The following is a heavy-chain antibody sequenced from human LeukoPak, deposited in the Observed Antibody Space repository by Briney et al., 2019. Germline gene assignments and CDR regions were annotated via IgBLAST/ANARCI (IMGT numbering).Heavy chain of an antibody. D-gene: IGHD2-2*01. Sequence: SETLPLTCTVSGYSISSGYYWGWIRQPPGKGLEWIGSIYHSGSTYYNPSLKSRVTISVDTSKNQFSLKLSSVTAADTAVYYCARDGVPAAMHFDYWGQGTLVTVSS. CDR1: GYSISSGYY. V-gene: IGHV4-38-2*02. CDR3: ARDGVPAAMHFDY. J-gene: IGHJ4*02. CDR2: IYHSGST.